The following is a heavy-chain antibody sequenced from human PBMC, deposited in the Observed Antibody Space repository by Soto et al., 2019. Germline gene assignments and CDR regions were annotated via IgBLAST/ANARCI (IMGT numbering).Heavy chain of an antibody. CDR3: AREDIVVVPADTHYYYYGMDV. J-gene: IGHJ6*02. CDR2: IWYDGSNK. Sequence: LXLSCAASGFTLSSYGMHWVRQAPGKGLEWVAVIWYDGSNKYYADSVKGRFTISRDNSKNTLYLQMNSLRAEDTAVYYCAREDIVVVPADTHYYYYGMDVWGQGTTVTVSS. CDR1: GFTLSSYG. V-gene: IGHV3-33*01. D-gene: IGHD2-2*01.